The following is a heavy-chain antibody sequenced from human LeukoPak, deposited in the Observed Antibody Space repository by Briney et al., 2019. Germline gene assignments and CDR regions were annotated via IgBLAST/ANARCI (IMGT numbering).Heavy chain of an antibody. D-gene: IGHD6-19*01. CDR2: ISDSGGST. J-gene: IGHJ5*02. CDR1: GFTFSNYD. CDR3: AKDLSRAVAADWFDP. Sequence: GGSLRLSCAASGFTFSNYDMSWVRQAPGKGLEWVSSISDSGGSTYYAGSVKGRFTISRDNSKNTLYLQMTNLRAADTAVYYCAKDLSRAVAADWFDPWDQGSLVTVSS. V-gene: IGHV3-23*01.